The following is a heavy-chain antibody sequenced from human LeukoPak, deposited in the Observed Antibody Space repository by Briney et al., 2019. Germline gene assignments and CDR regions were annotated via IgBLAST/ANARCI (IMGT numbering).Heavy chain of an antibody. V-gene: IGHV3-74*01. Sequence: PGGSLRLSCAGSGFTLSSDWVHWVHQVPGKGLVWVARISRESDGSGTNYADSVKGRFSISRDRATNTVHLQMNSLRAKDTAVYYCAKDTVASSLDHRGQGTLVTVSS. J-gene: IGHJ4*02. CDR3: AKDTVASSLDH. CDR1: GFTLSSDW. CDR2: ISRESDGSGT. D-gene: IGHD5-12*01.